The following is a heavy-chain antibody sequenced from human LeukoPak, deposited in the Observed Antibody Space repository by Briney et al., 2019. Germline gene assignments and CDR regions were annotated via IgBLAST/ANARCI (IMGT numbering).Heavy chain of an antibody. CDR1: GFTYSSYA. CDR3: ARSAGYCSSTSCYYYDY. V-gene: IGHV3-30*04. D-gene: IGHD2-2*01. J-gene: IGHJ4*02. CDR2: ISYDGTNK. Sequence: GGSLRLSRAASGFTYSSYAMHWARQAPGKGLEWVAVISYDGTNKYYADSVKGRFTSSRDNSKNTLYLQMNSLRAEDTAVYYCARSAGYCSSTSCYYYDYWGQGTLVTVSS.